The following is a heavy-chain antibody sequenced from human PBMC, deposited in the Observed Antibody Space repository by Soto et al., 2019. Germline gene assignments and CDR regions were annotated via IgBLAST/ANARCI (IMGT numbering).Heavy chain of an antibody. CDR3: ATSMYCSGGSCYSSNY. CDR2: IDPSDSYT. Sequence: GESLKISCNGSGYSFTSYWISWVRQMPGKGLEWMGRIDPSDSYTNYSPSFQGHVTISADKSISTAYLQWSSLKASDTAMYYCATSMYCSGGSCYSSNYWGQGTPVPVYS. J-gene: IGHJ4*02. D-gene: IGHD2-15*01. CDR1: GYSFTSYW. V-gene: IGHV5-10-1*01.